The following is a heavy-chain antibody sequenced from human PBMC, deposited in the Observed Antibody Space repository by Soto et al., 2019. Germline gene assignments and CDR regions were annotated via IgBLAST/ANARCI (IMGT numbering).Heavy chain of an antibody. CDR2: ISSSGSTI. Sequence: PGESLKISCAASGFTFSDYYMSWIRQAPGKGLEWVSYISSSGSTIYYADSVKGRFTISRDNAKNSLYLQMNSLRAEDTAVYYWARDLYGYSYGNGDAFDTWGQGTMGTV. CDR1: GFTFSDYY. CDR3: ARDLYGYSYGNGDAFDT. D-gene: IGHD5-18*01. V-gene: IGHV3-11*01. J-gene: IGHJ3*02.